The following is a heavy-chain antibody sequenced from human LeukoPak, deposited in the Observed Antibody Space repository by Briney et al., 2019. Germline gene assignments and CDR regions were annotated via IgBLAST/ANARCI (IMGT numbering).Heavy chain of an antibody. J-gene: IGHJ4*02. V-gene: IGHV3-53*01. CDR3: AKGYNYAYEY. D-gene: IGHD5-18*01. Sequence: GGSLRLSCAASGFTVSSSYMSWVRQAPGKGLEWVSLIYSGGSTYYAASVKARFTITRDNSKNTLYLQMNSLSPEDTAAYYCAKGYNYAYEYWGQGTLVTVSS. CDR1: GFTVSSSY. CDR2: IYSGGST.